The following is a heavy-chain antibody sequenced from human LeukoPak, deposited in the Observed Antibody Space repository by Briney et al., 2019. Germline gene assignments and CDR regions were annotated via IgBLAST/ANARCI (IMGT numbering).Heavy chain of an antibody. CDR2: ISGSGGST. V-gene: IGHV3-23*01. Sequence: GGSLRLSCAASGFTFSSYAMSWVRQAPGKGLEWVSAISGSGGSTYYADSVKGRFTISRDNSKNTLYPQMNSLRAEDTAVYYCAKDEMSSGCYYWGQGTLVTVSS. J-gene: IGHJ4*02. CDR3: AKDEMSSGCYY. D-gene: IGHD6-19*01. CDR1: GFTFSSYA.